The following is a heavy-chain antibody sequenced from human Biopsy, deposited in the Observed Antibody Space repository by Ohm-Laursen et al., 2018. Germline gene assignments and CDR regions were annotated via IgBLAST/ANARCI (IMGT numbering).Heavy chain of an antibody. CDR3: ARHSFGSGRDF. J-gene: IGHJ4*02. V-gene: IGHV4-39*01. D-gene: IGHD3-10*01. Sequence: SDTLSLTCTVTDGSISNIINYWGWIRQPLGKGLEWLGNIYNTGITDYNPSLKSRVPISVNKSNNRFSLNLSSRTAADTAVYYCARHSFGSGRDFWGQGTLVTVSS. CDR2: IYNTGIT. CDR1: DGSISNIINY.